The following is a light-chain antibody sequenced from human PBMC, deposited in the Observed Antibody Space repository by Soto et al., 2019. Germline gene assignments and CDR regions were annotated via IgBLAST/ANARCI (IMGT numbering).Light chain of an antibody. CDR3: SSYTTSNTRQIV. J-gene: IGLJ1*01. CDR2: DVT. V-gene: IGLV2-14*03. CDR1: SSDVGGYNY. Sequence: QSALTQPASVSGSPGQSITISCTGTSSDVGGYNYVSWYQHHPGKAPKLIIYDVTNRPSGVSNPFSGSKSGNTASLTISGLQPEDEAAYYCSSYTTSNTRQIVFGTGPKLTVL.